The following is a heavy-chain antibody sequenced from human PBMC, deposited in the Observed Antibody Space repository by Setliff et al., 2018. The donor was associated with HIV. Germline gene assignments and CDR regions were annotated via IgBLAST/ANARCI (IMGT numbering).Heavy chain of an antibody. CDR3: ASHSFGISPPGKD. J-gene: IGHJ4*02. CDR1: GFTFSSYS. CDR2: ISDDGTSS. D-gene: IGHD3-16*01. Sequence: GGSLRLSCAASGFTFSSYSMNWVRQAPGKGLMWVSHISDDGTSSSYADSVKGRFIMSRDIAKNAVYLQMSSLSVEDTAIYYCASHSFGISPPGKDWGQGTLVTVSS. V-gene: IGHV3-74*01.